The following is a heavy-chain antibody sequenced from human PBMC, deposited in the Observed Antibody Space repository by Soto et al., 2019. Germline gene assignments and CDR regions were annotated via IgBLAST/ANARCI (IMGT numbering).Heavy chain of an antibody. J-gene: IGHJ5*02. Sequence: QLQLQESGPGLVKPSESLSLTCTVSGGSIRTSASYWGWIRQPPRKGLEGLGSIYYSGSTYYNPSLKSRVSISVDTSKNHFSLILTSVTAADTAVYYCARHGGTQWLALGWFDPWGQGILVTVSS. V-gene: IGHV4-39*01. CDR3: ARHGGTQWLALGWFDP. CDR1: GGSIRTSASY. CDR2: IYYSGST. D-gene: IGHD6-19*01.